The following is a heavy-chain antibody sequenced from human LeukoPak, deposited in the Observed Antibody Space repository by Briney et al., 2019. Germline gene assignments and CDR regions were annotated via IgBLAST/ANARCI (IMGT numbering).Heavy chain of an antibody. Sequence: PSETLSLTCTVSGYSISSGNWWSWVRQPPGKGLEWIGEIYHSGSTNYNPSLKSRVIISVDKSKKQVSLKVSSVTAADTAVYYCAARITMVRGITEFDYWGQGTLVTVSS. D-gene: IGHD3-10*01. CDR2: IYHSGST. V-gene: IGHV4-4*02. J-gene: IGHJ4*02. CDR1: GYSISSGNW. CDR3: AARITMVRGITEFDY.